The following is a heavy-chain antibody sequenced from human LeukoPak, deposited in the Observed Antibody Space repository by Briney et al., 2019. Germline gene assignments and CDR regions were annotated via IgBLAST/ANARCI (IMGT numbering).Heavy chain of an antibody. J-gene: IGHJ4*02. V-gene: IGHV5-51*01. D-gene: IGHD3-10*01. CDR1: GYSFSNFK. CDR2: IYPGDSNT. CDR3: TSPRSGVGIDY. Sequence: GVSLKISCEGSGYSFSNFKIGWVRQMPGKGLEWMGIIYPGDSNTKYSPSFQGQVTISVDKTISTAYLQWSSLKASDTAIYYCTSPRSGVGIDYWGQGTLVTVSS.